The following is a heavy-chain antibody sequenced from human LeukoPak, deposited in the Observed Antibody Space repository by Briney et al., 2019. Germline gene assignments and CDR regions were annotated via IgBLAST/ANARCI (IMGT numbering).Heavy chain of an antibody. CDR2: INHSGST. CDR3: AGGLSLYGSGSYSGYYYGMDV. CDR1: GRSFSGYY. Sequence: SETLSLTCAVYGRSFSGYYWSWIRQPPGKGLEWIGEINHSGSTNYNPSLKSRVTISVDTSKNQFSLKLSSVTAADTAVYYCAGGLSLYGSGSYSGYYYGMDVWGKGTTVTVSS. V-gene: IGHV4-34*01. D-gene: IGHD3-10*01. J-gene: IGHJ6*04.